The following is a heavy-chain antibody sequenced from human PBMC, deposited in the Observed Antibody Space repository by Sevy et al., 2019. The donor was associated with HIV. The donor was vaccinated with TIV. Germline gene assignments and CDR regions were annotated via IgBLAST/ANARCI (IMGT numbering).Heavy chain of an antibody. Sequence: GGSLRLSCAASGFTFSSYGMHWVRQAPGKGLEWVAVISYDGSNKYYADSVKGRFTISRDNSKNTLYLQMNSLRAEDTAVYYCARTDYYNGSGSNPDYWGQGTLVTVSS. CDR2: ISYDGSNK. CDR3: ARTDYYNGSGSNPDY. D-gene: IGHD3-10*01. CDR1: GFTFSSYG. V-gene: IGHV3-30*03. J-gene: IGHJ4*02.